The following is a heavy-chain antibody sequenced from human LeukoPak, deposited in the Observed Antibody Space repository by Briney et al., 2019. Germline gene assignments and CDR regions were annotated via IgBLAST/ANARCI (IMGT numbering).Heavy chain of an antibody. D-gene: IGHD2-8*01. Sequence: AGGSLRLSCEGSAFIFSGHRMNWVRQTPGKGLEWVASIKEDGSVRQYVDSVKGRFSISRDNTKGSLFLQLNSLRAEDTAVYYCARDLGYCTNGVCHTRLDYWGQGTLVAVSS. CDR2: IKEDGSVR. CDR1: AFIFSGHR. V-gene: IGHV3-7*03. J-gene: IGHJ4*02. CDR3: ARDLGYCTNGVCHTRLDY.